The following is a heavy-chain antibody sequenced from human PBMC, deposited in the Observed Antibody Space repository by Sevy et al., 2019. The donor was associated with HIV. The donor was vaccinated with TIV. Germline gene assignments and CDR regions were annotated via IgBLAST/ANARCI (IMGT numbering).Heavy chain of an antibody. CDR1: GYSFTNYW. Sequence: GESLKISCKGAGYSFTNYWIDWVRQMPGKGLEWMGIIYPGDSDTRYSPSFQGQVTISADKSISTAYLQWSSLRASDTAMYYCARVGSYRLSYYGMDVWGQGTTVTVSS. D-gene: IGHD2-15*01. J-gene: IGHJ6*02. CDR3: ARVGSYRLSYYGMDV. CDR2: IYPGDSDT. V-gene: IGHV5-51*01.